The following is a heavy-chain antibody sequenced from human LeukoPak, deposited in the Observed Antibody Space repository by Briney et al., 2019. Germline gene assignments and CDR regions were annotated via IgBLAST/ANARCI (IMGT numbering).Heavy chain of an antibody. CDR3: AKDIAIAAAGIGY. Sequence: GGSLKLSCAASGFTFSSYGMHWVRQAPGKGLEWVSGISWNSGSIGYADSVKGRFTISRDNAKNSLYLQMNSLRAEDTALYYCAKDIAIAAAGIGYWGQGTLVTVSS. D-gene: IGHD6-13*01. CDR2: ISWNSGSI. CDR1: GFTFSSYG. J-gene: IGHJ4*02. V-gene: IGHV3-9*01.